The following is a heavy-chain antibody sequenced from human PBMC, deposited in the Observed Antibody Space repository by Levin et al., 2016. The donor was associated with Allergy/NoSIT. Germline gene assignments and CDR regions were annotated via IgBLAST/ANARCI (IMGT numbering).Heavy chain of an antibody. D-gene: IGHD1-26*01. CDR3: ARDQSGRDDAFDI. CDR2: IYSGGST. Sequence: WIRQPPGKGLEWVSVIYSGGSTYYADSVKGRFTISRDNAKNSLYLQMNSLRAEDTAVYYCARDQSGRDDAFDIWGQGTMVTVSS. J-gene: IGHJ3*02. V-gene: IGHV3-53*01.